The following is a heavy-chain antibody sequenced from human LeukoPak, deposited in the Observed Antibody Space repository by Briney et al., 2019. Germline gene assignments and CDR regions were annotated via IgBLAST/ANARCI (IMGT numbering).Heavy chain of an antibody. D-gene: IGHD3-22*01. CDR2: INHSGST. CDR1: GGSFSGYY. Sequence: PSETLSLTCAVYGGSFSGYYWSWIRQPPGKGLEWIGEINHSGSTNYNPSLKCRVTISVDTSKNQFSLKLSSVTAADTAVYYCARRLLDYWGQGTLVTVSS. CDR3: ARRLLDY. V-gene: IGHV4-34*01. J-gene: IGHJ4*02.